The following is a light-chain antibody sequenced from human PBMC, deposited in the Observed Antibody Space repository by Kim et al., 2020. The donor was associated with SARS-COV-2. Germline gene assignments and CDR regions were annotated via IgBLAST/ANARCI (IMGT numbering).Light chain of an antibody. V-gene: IGKV3-15*01. Sequence: EIVMKQSPATLSVSPGERATLSCRASQSVSSNLAWYQQKPGQAPRLLIYGASTRATGIPARFSGSGSGTEFTLTISSLQSEDFAVYYCHQSSDWPPYTFGQGTKLEI. CDR2: GAS. CDR3: HQSSDWPPYT. CDR1: QSVSSN. J-gene: IGKJ2*01.